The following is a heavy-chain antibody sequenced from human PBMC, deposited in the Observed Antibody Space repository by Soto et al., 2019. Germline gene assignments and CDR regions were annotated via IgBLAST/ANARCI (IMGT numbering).Heavy chain of an antibody. CDR3: ARDIETMVRGYYFDY. CDR2: ISAYNGNT. Sequence: QVQLVQSGAEVKKPGASVKVSCKASGYTFTSYGISWVRQAPGQGLEWMGWISAYNGNTNYAQKLQGRVTMTTDTSTRTGYMELRSLRSDDTAVYYCARDIETMVRGYYFDYWCQGTLVTVSS. J-gene: IGHJ4*02. D-gene: IGHD3-10*01. CDR1: GYTFTSYG. V-gene: IGHV1-18*01.